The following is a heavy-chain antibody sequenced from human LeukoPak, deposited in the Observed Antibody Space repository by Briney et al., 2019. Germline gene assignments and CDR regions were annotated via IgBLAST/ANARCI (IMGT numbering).Heavy chain of an antibody. V-gene: IGHV3-21*01. J-gene: IGHJ6*03. CDR3: AIALKDSSGGYVFYYYMDV. D-gene: IGHD6-19*01. Sequence: PGGSLRLSCAASGFTFSSYSMNWVRQAPGKGLEWVSSISSSSSYIYYADSVKGRFTISRDNAKNSLYLQMNSLRAERTCVYYRAIALKDSSGGYVFYYYMDVGGIGTTVTVSS. CDR2: ISSSSSYI. CDR1: GFTFSSYS.